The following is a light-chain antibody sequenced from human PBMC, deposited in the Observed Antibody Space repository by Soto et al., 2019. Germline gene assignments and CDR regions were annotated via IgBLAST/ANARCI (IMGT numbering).Light chain of an antibody. Sequence: EIVLTQSPGTLSLSPGERATLSCRASQSVSSSYLAWYQQKPGQAPRLLIYGASSMATGIPDRFSGSGSGTDFTLTISRLEPEDVEVYYCQQYGSSPPWTFGQGTKVEIK. CDR1: QSVSSSY. CDR2: GAS. J-gene: IGKJ1*01. V-gene: IGKV3-20*01. CDR3: QQYGSSPPWT.